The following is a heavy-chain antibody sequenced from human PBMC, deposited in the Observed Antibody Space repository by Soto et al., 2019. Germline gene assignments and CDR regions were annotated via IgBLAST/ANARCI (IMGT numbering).Heavy chain of an antibody. J-gene: IGHJ5*02. V-gene: IGHV4-59*01. CDR1: GGSISSYY. Sequence: SETLSLTCTVSGGSISSYYWSWIRQSPGKGLEWIGYIYFSGSTNYNPSLKSRVTISVHTSKNQFSLKLSSVTAADTAVYYCARDPGSPSSAGMNWFDPWGQGTLVTVSS. CDR3: ARDPGSPSSAGMNWFDP. CDR2: IYFSGST. D-gene: IGHD3-10*01.